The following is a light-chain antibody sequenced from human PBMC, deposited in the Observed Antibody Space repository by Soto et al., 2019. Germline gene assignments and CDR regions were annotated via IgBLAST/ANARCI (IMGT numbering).Light chain of an antibody. J-gene: IGLJ1*01. Sequence: VLTQPPSVSAAPGQRVTISCSGSTSNIRDKYISWYQHLPGTAPKVLIYDNNKRPPGIPDRFSGSNSGSSATLAITGLQTGDEADYFCGTWDSSLSSHNYVFGTGTKVTVL. CDR2: DNN. V-gene: IGLV1-51*01. CDR3: GTWDSSLSSHNYV. CDR1: TSNIRDKY.